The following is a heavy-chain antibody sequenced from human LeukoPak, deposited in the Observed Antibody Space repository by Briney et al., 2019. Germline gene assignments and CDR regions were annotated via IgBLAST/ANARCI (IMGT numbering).Heavy chain of an antibody. D-gene: IGHD3-10*01. CDR3: ARGKVVRGVIDY. Sequence: PGGSLRLSCAASGFTVSSNYMSWVRQAPGKGLEWISYISSSSSTIYYADSVKGRLTISRDNAKNSLYLQMNSLRVDDTAVYYCARGKVVRGVIDYWGQGTLVTVSS. CDR1: GFTVSSNY. J-gene: IGHJ4*02. V-gene: IGHV3-48*01. CDR2: ISSSSSTI.